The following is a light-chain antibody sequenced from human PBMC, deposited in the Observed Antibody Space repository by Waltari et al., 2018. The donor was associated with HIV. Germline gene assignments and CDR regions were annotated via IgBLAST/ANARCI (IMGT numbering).Light chain of an antibody. CDR3: SSFTADFTLV. CDR1: ACDFGLYTF. V-gene: IGLV2-14*03. J-gene: IGLJ2*01. CDR2: DVD. Sequence: SAVTQPASVSGLPGLSITISCTGGACDFGLYTFVPWYQQHPGKLPRLILYDVDSRASGISDRFSGSKSRHTASLNISGLRAEDEADYYCSSFTADFTLVFGGGTKVTVL.